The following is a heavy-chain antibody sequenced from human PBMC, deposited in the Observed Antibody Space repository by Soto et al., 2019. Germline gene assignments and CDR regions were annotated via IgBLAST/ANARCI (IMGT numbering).Heavy chain of an antibody. CDR2: ISTDNGDT. J-gene: IGHJ4*02. D-gene: IGHD3-9*01. CDR1: GYTFPNFG. Sequence: QVQLVQSGAEVKKPGASVKVSCKASGYTFPNFGISWVRQAPGQGLEWLGWISTDNGDTKYAQKIQARVTLTTDTXTXKXXMELTSLRPDDTAVYYCTRDAKYHDIFTCYFVNDHWGQGTLVTVSS. V-gene: IGHV1-18*04. CDR3: TRDAKYHDIFTCYFVNDH.